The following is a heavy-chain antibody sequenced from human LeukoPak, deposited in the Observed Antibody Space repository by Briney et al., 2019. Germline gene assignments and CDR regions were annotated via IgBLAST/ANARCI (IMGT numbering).Heavy chain of an antibody. CDR2: ISDSGGRT. J-gene: IGHJ4*02. CDR3: AKRGVVIRVILVGFHKEAYYFDS. CDR1: GITLSNYG. Sequence: SGGSLRLSCVVSGITLSNYGMSWVRQAPGKGLEWVAGISDSGGRTNYADSVKGRFTISRDSPKNTLYPQMNSLRAEDTAVYFCAKRGVVIRVILVGFHKEAYYFDSWGQGALVTVSS. D-gene: IGHD3-22*01. V-gene: IGHV3-23*01.